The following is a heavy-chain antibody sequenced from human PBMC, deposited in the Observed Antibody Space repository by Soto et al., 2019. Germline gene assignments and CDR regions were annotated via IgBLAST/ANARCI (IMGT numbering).Heavy chain of an antibody. CDR1: GYTFTSYG. Sequence: QVQLVQSGAEVKKPGASVKVSCKASGYTFTSYGISWVRQAPGQGLEWMGWISAYTGNTNYAQKLQGRVTTTTDTATSTGYMALRGLRSDDTAVYYCARVRVYDYAGYWGQETLVTVSS. CDR2: ISAYTGNT. V-gene: IGHV1-18*01. CDR3: ARVRVYDYAGY. J-gene: IGHJ4*02. D-gene: IGHD4-17*01.